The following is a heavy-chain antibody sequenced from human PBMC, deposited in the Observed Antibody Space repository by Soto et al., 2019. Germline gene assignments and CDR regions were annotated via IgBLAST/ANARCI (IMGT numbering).Heavy chain of an antibody. CDR3: LRALRHTAIVFPWFGH. CDR1: GAYVSTGAYY. CDR2: IYESGYT. D-gene: IGHD5-18*01. V-gene: IGHV4-31*03. J-gene: IGHJ5*02. Sequence: ASETLSLTCTVSGAYVSTGAYYWGWVRQRPGKGLEWVGYIYESGYTYYNTSLKSRLTISLDRSNNQFSLGLTSVTAADTAVYYCLRALRHTAIVFPWFGHWGQVT.